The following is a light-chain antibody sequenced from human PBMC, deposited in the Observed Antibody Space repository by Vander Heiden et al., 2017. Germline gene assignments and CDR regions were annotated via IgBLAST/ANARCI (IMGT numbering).Light chain of an antibody. CDR1: QSISSW. J-gene: IGKJ2*01. V-gene: IGKV1-5*03. Sequence: DIQMTQSPSTLSASVGDRVTITCRASQSISSWLAWYQQKPGKAPKLLIYKASSLESGVPSRFSGSRSGTEVTLTISSLQPDDFATYYCQQYNSYSYTFGQGTKLEIK. CDR2: KAS. CDR3: QQYNSYSYT.